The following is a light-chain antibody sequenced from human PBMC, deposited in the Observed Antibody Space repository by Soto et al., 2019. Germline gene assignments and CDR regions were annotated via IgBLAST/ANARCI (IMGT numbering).Light chain of an antibody. CDR1: QSLNTN. J-gene: IGKJ1*01. CDR3: HEYNTWPWT. CDR2: GAS. V-gene: IGKV3-15*01. Sequence: ETVMTQSPATLSVSPGEGATLSCRASQSLNTNLAWYQQKLGQAPRVLIYGASTRATGIPARFSGSGSGTEFTLTISGLQSEDSGVYFCHEYNTWPWTLGQGTKVDIK.